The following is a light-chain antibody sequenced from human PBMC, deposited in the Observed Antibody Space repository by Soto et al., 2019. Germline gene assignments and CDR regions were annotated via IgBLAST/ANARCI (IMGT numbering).Light chain of an antibody. Sequence: QSALTQPASVSGSPGQSITISCTGTSSDVGGYNYVSWYQQHPGKAPKLMISEDSDRPSGISNRFSGSKSGNTASLTISGLQAEDEADYYCSSFTTSSTWVFGGGTQLTVL. CDR1: SSDVGGYNY. J-gene: IGLJ3*02. V-gene: IGLV2-14*01. CDR2: EDS. CDR3: SSFTTSSTWV.